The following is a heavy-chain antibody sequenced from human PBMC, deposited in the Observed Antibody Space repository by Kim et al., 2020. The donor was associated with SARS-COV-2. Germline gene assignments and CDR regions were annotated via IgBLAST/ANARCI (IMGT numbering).Heavy chain of an antibody. CDR1: GFTFSSYW. J-gene: IGHJ4*02. CDR2: IKQDGSEK. V-gene: IGHV3-7*01. CDR3: ASTRWAAAGTGEYFDY. Sequence: GGSLRLSCAASGFTFSSYWMSWVRQAPGKGLEWVANIKQDGSEKYYVDSVKGRFTISRDNAKNSLYLQMNSLRAEDTAVYYCASTRWAAAGTGEYFDYWGQGTLVTVSS. D-gene: IGHD6-13*01.